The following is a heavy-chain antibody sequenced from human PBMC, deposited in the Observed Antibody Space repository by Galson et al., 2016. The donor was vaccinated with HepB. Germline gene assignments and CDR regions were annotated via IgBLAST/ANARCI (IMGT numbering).Heavy chain of an antibody. CDR2: ISATGSST. CDR3: ATNGPQLYFHWLNSFDY. V-gene: IGHV3-23*01. J-gene: IGHJ4*02. D-gene: IGHD3-9*01. Sequence: SLRLSCAASGFTSSTYAMSWVRQAPGKGLEWVSAISATGSSTYYADSVKGRVTISKVNSKNTLYLQMNGLRTEDTAIYYCATNGPQLYFHWLNSFDYWGQGTLVTVSS. CDR1: GFTSSTYA.